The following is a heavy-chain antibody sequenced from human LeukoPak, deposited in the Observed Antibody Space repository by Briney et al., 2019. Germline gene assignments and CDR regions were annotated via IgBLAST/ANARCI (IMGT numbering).Heavy chain of an antibody. Sequence: SVKVSCKASGGTFSSYAISWVRQAPGQGLEWMGGIIPIFGTANYAQKFQGRVTMTEDTSTDTAYMELSSLRSEDTAVYYCATVGQRGTSCYNYWGQGTLVTVSS. CDR3: ATVGQRGTSCYNY. J-gene: IGHJ4*02. CDR1: GGTFSSYA. D-gene: IGHD2-2*01. V-gene: IGHV1-69*06. CDR2: IIPIFGTA.